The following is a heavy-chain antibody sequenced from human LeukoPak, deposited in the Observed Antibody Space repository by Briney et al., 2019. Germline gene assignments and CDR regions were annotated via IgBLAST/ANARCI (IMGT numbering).Heavy chain of an antibody. J-gene: IGHJ4*02. D-gene: IGHD6-6*01. Sequence: SQTLSLTCTVSGGSISSVGYYWSWIRQHPGKGLEWIGYIYYSGSTYYNPSLKSRVTISVDTSKNQFSLKLSSVTAAATAVYYCARGPLSSSDYWGQGTLVTVSS. CDR1: GGSISSVGYY. V-gene: IGHV4-31*03. CDR2: IYYSGST. CDR3: ARGPLSSSDY.